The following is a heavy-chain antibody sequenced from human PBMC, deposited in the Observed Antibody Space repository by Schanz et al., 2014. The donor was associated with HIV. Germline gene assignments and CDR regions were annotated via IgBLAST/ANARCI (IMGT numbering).Heavy chain of an antibody. D-gene: IGHD2-15*01. Sequence: VQLVESGGGVVQPGRSLRLSCAASGFTFSNFAMSWVRQAPGKGLEWVSSISGSGVSTFYADSVKGRFTISRDNSKNTLYLQMNSLRAEDTAVYYCAKVVRFAMVTAPYYFDSWGQGTLVTVSS. CDR2: ISGSGVST. J-gene: IGHJ4*02. CDR3: AKVVRFAMVTAPYYFDS. CDR1: GFTFSNFA. V-gene: IGHV3-23*04.